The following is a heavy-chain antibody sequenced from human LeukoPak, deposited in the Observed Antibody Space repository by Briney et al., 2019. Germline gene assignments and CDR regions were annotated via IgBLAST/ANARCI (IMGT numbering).Heavy chain of an antibody. CDR2: SYSGGNA. V-gene: IGHV4-59*01. Sequence: PSETLSLTCTVSGASTSAYYWSWIGQPPGKGLEWIGYSYSGGNANYNPSLKSRVTISIDTSENQFSLRLTSVTAADTAIYFCAHSKRGGGYYINAFAVWGQGALVTISS. J-gene: IGHJ3*01. D-gene: IGHD1-26*01. CDR1: GASTSAYY. CDR3: AHSKRGGGYYINAFAV.